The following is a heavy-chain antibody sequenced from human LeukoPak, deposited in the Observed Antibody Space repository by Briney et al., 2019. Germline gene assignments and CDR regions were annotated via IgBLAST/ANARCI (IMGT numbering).Heavy chain of an antibody. CDR1: GFTFSSYA. V-gene: IGHV3-23*01. CDR3: AKEEGRCDTTSCAPFDY. D-gene: IGHD2-2*01. CDR2: FSGSGGST. J-gene: IGHJ4*02. Sequence: GGSLRLSCAASGFTFSSYAMSWVGKAQGKGREWVQAFSGSGGSTYYADSVKGRFTISRDNSKNTLYLQMNSLRAEDTAVYYCAKEEGRCDTTSCAPFDYWGQGTLVTVSS.